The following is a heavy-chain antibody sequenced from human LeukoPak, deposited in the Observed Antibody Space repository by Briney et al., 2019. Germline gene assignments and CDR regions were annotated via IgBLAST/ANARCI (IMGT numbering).Heavy chain of an antibody. J-gene: IGHJ4*02. D-gene: IGHD3-10*01. CDR3: ARYVVYGSGKYYFDY. Sequence: SETLSLTCTVSGGSVSSTTYYWSWIRQPPGKGLEWIASINYSGSTYYNPSLKSRVTISVDTSENQFSLKLSSVTAADAAVYYCARYVVYGSGKYYFDYWGQGTLVTVSS. CDR1: GGSVSSTTYY. CDR2: INYSGST. V-gene: IGHV4-39*01.